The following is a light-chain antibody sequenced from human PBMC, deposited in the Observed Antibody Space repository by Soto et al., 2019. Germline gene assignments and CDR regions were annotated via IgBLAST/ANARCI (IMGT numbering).Light chain of an antibody. CDR1: QGINSH. CDR3: KQVSGYPLN. V-gene: IGKV1-9*01. J-gene: IGKJ4*01. CDR2: AAS. Sequence: DTQLTQSPAFLPASVGDRVTVTCRASQGINSHLAWYQQGPGKAPKLLIYAASTLQSGVPSRFSGSASGTEFTLTISSLQTEDFATYSCKQVSGYPLNFGGGTKVDIK.